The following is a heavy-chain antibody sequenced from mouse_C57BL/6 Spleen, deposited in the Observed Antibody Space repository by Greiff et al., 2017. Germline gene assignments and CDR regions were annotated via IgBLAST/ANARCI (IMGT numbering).Heavy chain of an antibody. CDR1: GYAFTNYL. CDR2: INPGSGGT. CDR3: ATINYANFDY. V-gene: IGHV1-54*01. Sequence: QVQLQQSGAELVRPGTSVKVSCKASGYAFTNYLIEWVKQRPGQGLEWIGVINPGSGGTNYNEKFKGKATLTADKSSSTAYMQLSSLTSEDSAVYFCATINYANFDYWGQGTTLTVSS. J-gene: IGHJ2*01. D-gene: IGHD2-1*01.